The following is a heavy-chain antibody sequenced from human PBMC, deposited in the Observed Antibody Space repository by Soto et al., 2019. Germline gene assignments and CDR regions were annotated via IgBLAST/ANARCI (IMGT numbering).Heavy chain of an antibody. V-gene: IGHV5-10-1*01. CDR3: ARHIPYYYGSGSYTEFDP. Sequence: GESLKISCKGSGYSFTSYWISWVRQMPGKGLEWMGRIDPSDSYTNYSPSFQGHVTISADKSISTVYLQWSSLKASDTAMYYCARHIPYYYGSGSYTEFDPWGQGTLVTVSS. CDR1: GYSFTSYW. D-gene: IGHD3-10*01. CDR2: IDPSDSYT. J-gene: IGHJ5*02.